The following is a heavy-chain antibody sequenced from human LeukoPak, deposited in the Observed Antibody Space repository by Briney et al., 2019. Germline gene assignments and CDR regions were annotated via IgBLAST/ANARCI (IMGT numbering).Heavy chain of an antibody. CDR1: GGSISSSSHY. CDR3: ARALGPYCSSTGCRIYYYYYMDV. V-gene: IGHV4-39*07. CDR2: IYYSGST. Sequence: SETLSLTCTVSGGSISSSSHYWGWIRQPPGKGLEWIGSIYYSGSTYYNPSLKSRVTISVDTSKNQFSLKLSSVTAADTAVYYCARALGPYCSSTGCRIYYYYYMDVWGKGTTVTVSS. D-gene: IGHD2-2*01. J-gene: IGHJ6*03.